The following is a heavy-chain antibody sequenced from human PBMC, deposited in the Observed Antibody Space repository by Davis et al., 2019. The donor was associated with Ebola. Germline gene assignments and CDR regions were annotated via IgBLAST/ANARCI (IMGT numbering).Heavy chain of an antibody. CDR2: ISSSSSYI. J-gene: IGHJ6*02. Sequence: GGSLRLSCAASGFTFSSYSMNWVRQAPGKGLEWVSSISSSSSYIYYADSVKGRFTISRDNAKNSLYLQMNSLRAEDTAVYYCARDDESLLLYYGMDVWGQGTTVTVSS. CDR1: GFTFSSYS. V-gene: IGHV3-21*01. CDR3: ARDDESLLLYYGMDV. D-gene: IGHD1-26*01.